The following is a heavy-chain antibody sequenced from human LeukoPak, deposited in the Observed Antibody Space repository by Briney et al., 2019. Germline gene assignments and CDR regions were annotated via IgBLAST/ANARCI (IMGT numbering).Heavy chain of an antibody. V-gene: IGHV4-59*01. J-gene: IGHJ4*02. CDR3: ARFSEYSHSSVHYLDY. CDR1: GGSISSYY. CDR2: IYYSGST. Sequence: SETLSLTCTVAGGSISSYYWSWIRQPPGKGLEWIGYIYYSGSTNYNPSLKSRVTISVDTSKNQFSLKLSSVTAADTAVYYCARFSEYSHSSVHYLDYWGQGTLVSVSS. D-gene: IGHD3-22*01.